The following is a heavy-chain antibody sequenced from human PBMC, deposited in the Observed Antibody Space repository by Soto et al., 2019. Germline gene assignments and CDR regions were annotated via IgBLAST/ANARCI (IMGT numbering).Heavy chain of an antibody. V-gene: IGHV4-34*01. CDR2: INHSGST. J-gene: IGHJ6*02. D-gene: IGHD3-22*01. Sequence: SETLSLTCAVYGGSFSGYYWSWIRQPPGKGLEWIGEINHSGSTNYNPSLKSRVTISVDTSKNQFSLKLSSVTAADTAVYYCARVRRYYYDSSGYYPYYYYGMDVWGQGTTVTVSS. CDR1: GGSFSGYY. CDR3: ARVRRYYYDSSGYYPYYYYGMDV.